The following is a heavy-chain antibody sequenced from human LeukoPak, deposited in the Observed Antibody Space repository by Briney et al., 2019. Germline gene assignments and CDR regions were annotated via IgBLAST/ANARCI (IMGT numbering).Heavy chain of an antibody. J-gene: IGHJ4*02. CDR1: GFTFSSYG. V-gene: IGHV3-30*18. CDR3: AKPVVVVVVPAAIAEDY. Sequence: GGSLRLSCAASGFTFSSYGMHWVRQAPGKGLEWVSVISYDGINKDYPDSVKGRFTISRDNSKNTLYLQMNSLRAEDTAVYYCAKPVVVVVVPAAIAEDYWGQGTLVTVSS. CDR2: ISYDGINK. D-gene: IGHD2-2*02.